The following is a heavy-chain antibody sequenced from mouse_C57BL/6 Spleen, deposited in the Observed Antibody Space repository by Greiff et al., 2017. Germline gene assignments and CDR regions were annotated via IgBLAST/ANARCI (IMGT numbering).Heavy chain of an antibody. J-gene: IGHJ4*01. CDR1: GYTFTSYW. D-gene: IGHD1-1*01. Sequence: QVQLQQPGTELVKPGASVKLSCKASGYTFTSYWMHWVKQRPGQGLEWIGNINPSNGGTNYNEKFKSKATLTVDKSSSTAYMQLSCLTSEDSAVYNCARWDFEYYGSSSLAMDDWGQGTSVTVSS. CDR2: INPSNGGT. CDR3: ARWDFEYYGSSSLAMDD. V-gene: IGHV1-53*01.